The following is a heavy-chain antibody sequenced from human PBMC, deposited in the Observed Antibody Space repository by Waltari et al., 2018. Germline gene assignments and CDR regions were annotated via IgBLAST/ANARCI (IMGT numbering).Heavy chain of an antibody. J-gene: IGHJ4*02. D-gene: IGHD6-13*01. Sequence: QVQLVQSGAEVKKPGSSVKVSCKASGGTFSSYAISWVRQAPGQGLEWMGGISPIVGTANYAQKFQGRVTMTADESTSTAYMELSSLRSEDTAVYYCATFLIAAAGTLSWDYWGQGTLVTVSS. CDR2: ISPIVGTA. CDR1: GGTFSSYA. V-gene: IGHV1-69*13. CDR3: ATFLIAAAGTLSWDY.